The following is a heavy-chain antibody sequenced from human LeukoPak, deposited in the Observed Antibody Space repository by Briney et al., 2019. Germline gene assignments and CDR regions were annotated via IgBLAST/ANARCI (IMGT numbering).Heavy chain of an antibody. Sequence: EASVKVSCKASGYTFTSYDINWVRQATGQGLEWMGWMNPNSGNTGYAQKLQGRVTMTRNTSISTAYMELSSLRSEDTAVYYCARETRLLSSLDNLNWFDPWGQGTLVTVSS. CDR2: MNPNSGNT. CDR1: GYTFTSYD. V-gene: IGHV1-8*01. D-gene: IGHD3-10*01. CDR3: ARETRLLSSLDNLNWFDP. J-gene: IGHJ5*02.